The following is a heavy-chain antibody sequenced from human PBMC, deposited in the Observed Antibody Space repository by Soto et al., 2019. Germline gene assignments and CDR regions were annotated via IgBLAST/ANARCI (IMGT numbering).Heavy chain of an antibody. CDR3: ARLGYDSSGYYEDIDY. V-gene: IGHV4-39*01. Sequence: SETLSLTCTVSCGSISSSSYYWGWIRQPPGKGLEWIGSIYYSGSTYYNPSLKSRVTISVDTSKNQFSLKLSSVTAADTAVYYCARLGYDSSGYYEDIDYWGQGTLVTVSS. CDR1: CGSISSSSYY. J-gene: IGHJ4*02. D-gene: IGHD3-22*01. CDR2: IYYSGST.